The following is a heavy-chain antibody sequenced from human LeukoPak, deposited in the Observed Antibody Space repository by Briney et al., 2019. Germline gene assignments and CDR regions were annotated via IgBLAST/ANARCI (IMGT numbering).Heavy chain of an antibody. Sequence: SETLSLTCTVSGGSISSYYWSWIRQPPGKGLEWIGYIYYSGSTNYNPSLKSRVTISVDTSKNQFSLKLSSVTAADTAVYYCARESSSSWYTDYWGQGTLVTVSS. J-gene: IGHJ4*02. D-gene: IGHD6-13*01. CDR1: GGSISSYY. CDR2: IYYSGST. CDR3: ARESSSSWYTDY. V-gene: IGHV4-59*01.